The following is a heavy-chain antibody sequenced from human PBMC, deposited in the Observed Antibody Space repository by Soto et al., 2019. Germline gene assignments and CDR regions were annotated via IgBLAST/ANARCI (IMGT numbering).Heavy chain of an antibody. Sequence: EVQLVASGGGLVQPGGSLRLSCAASGFTVNDYFIDWVRRAPGKGLEWVGRTRNKARGYTTEYAASVTGRFIISRDHSSNSLSLQMTGLKTEDTAVYYCVRDNDWNYDSWGQGTLVTVSS. CDR3: VRDNDWNYDS. CDR1: GFTVNDYF. V-gene: IGHV3-72*01. J-gene: IGHJ5*01. D-gene: IGHD2-21*01. CDR2: TRNKARGYTT.